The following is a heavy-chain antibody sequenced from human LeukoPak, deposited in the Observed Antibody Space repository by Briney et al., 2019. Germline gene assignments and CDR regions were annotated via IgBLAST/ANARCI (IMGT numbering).Heavy chain of an antibody. CDR2: ISGSSTYT. D-gene: IGHD6-13*01. Sequence: GGSLRLSCAASGFTFSDYYMSWIRQAPGKGLEWVSYISGSSTYTNYAESVKGRFTISRDNAKNSLYVVMNSLRAEDTAVYYCARGHIASWYNVENWGQGTLVTVSS. J-gene: IGHJ4*02. CDR1: GFTFSDYY. CDR3: ARGHIASWYNVEN. V-gene: IGHV3-11*06.